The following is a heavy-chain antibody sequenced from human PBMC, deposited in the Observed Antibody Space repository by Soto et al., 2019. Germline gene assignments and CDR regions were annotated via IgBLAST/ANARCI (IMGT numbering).Heavy chain of an antibody. Sequence: KESGPALVKPTQTLTLTCTFSGFSLSTIGVGVGWIRQPPGKALEWLALSYWNDDKRYSPSLKSRLTITKDTSKNQVVLTMTNMNPMDTATYYCAHSASVPCCYYFDYWGQGTLVTVSS. V-gene: IGHV2-5*01. D-gene: IGHD1-26*01. CDR1: GFSLSTIGVG. CDR3: AHSASVPCCYYFDY. J-gene: IGHJ4*02. CDR2: SYWNDDK.